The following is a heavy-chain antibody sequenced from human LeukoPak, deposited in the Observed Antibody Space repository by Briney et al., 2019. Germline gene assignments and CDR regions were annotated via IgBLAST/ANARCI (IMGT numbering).Heavy chain of an antibody. Sequence: SGTLSLTCAVSGGSISSSNWWSWVRQPPGKGLEWIGQIYHSGSTNYNPSLKSRVAISVDKSKNQFSLNLISVTAADTAVYYCARAGQGYCTSASCYLSLDYWGQGTLVTVSS. CDR1: GGSISSSNW. CDR3: ARAGQGYCTSASCYLSLDY. D-gene: IGHD2-2*01. J-gene: IGHJ4*02. V-gene: IGHV4-4*02. CDR2: IYHSGST.